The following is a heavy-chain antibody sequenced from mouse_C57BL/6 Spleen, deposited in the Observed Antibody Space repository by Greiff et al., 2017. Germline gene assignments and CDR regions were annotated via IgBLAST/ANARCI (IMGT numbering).Heavy chain of an antibody. V-gene: IGHV1-15*01. CDR1: GYTFTDYE. Sequence: QVQLQQPGAELVRPGASVTLSCKASGYTFTDYEMHWVKQTPVHGLEWIGAIDPETGGTAYNQKFKGKAILTADKSSSTAYMELRSLTSEDSAVYYCTRRDSNYFDYWGQGTTLTVSS. D-gene: IGHD2-5*01. CDR2: IDPETGGT. CDR3: TRRDSNYFDY. J-gene: IGHJ2*01.